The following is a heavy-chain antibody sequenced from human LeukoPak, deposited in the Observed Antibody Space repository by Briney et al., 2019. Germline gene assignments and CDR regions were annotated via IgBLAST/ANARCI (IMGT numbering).Heavy chain of an antibody. CDR2: ISSSGTTI. CDR1: GFTFSDYY. D-gene: IGHD5-18*01. CDR3: ARDPRGYSYGLGG. Sequence: PGRSLRLSCAASGFTFSDYYMTWIRQAPGKGLEWVSYISSSGTTIYYADSVKGRFTISRDNAKNSLYLQMNSLRAEDTAVYYCARDPRGYSYGLGGWGQGTLVTVSS. J-gene: IGHJ4*02. V-gene: IGHV3-11*04.